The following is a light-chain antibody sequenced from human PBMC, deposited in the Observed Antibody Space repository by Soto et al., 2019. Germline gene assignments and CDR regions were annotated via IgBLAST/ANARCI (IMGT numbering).Light chain of an antibody. CDR3: CSYAGSYTWV. Sequence: QSALTQPRSVSGSPGQSVTISCTGTSSDVGAYNYVSWNQQHPGKVPKLLIYDVTRRPSGVPDRFFGSKSGNTASLTISGLQAEDEADYYCCSYAGSYTWVFGGGTKLTVL. CDR2: DVT. CDR1: SSDVGAYNY. J-gene: IGLJ3*02. V-gene: IGLV2-11*01.